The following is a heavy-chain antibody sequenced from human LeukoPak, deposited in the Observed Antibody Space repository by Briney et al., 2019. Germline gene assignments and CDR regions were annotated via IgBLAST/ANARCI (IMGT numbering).Heavy chain of an antibody. CDR2: VYYGSST. V-gene: IGHV4-39*07. CDR1: GGSISSSNYY. Sequence: SETLSLTCTVSGGSISSSNYYWGWFRQPPGKGLEWIASVYYGSSTYYNASLKSRVTISLNTSKNQFSLKLSSVTAADTAVYYCARHRSGWLQSSFDYWGQGTLVTVSS. CDR3: ARHRSGWLQSSFDY. D-gene: IGHD5-24*01. J-gene: IGHJ4*02.